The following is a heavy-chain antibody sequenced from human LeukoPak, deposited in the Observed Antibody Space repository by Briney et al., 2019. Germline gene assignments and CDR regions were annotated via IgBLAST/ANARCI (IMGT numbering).Heavy chain of an antibody. CDR2: IRYDGSNK. J-gene: IGHJ4*02. Sequence: GGSLRLSCAASGFTFNTYGMHWVRQAPGKGLEWVAFIRYDGSNKYYADSVKGRFTISRDNSKNTLYLQMNSLRAEDTAVYYCTRGSYGDYEYWGQGTLVTVSS. V-gene: IGHV3-30*02. D-gene: IGHD4-17*01. CDR3: TRGSYGDYEY. CDR1: GFTFNTYG.